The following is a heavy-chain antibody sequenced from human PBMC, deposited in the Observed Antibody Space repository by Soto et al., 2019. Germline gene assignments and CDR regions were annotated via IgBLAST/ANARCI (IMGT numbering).Heavy chain of an antibody. CDR3: ARADTTGWSNWFDP. Sequence: QVQLVQSGAEVEKPGASVKVSCKASGYTFNDYFIHWVRQAPGQGLEWMGWINPSSGATHYEGKFQDSVTMTRDTSISTPYLALSSLRSVDTAVYYCARADTTGWSNWFDPWGQATLVTVSS. D-gene: IGHD6-19*01. CDR1: GYTFNDYF. J-gene: IGHJ5*02. CDR2: INPSSGAT. V-gene: IGHV1-2*04.